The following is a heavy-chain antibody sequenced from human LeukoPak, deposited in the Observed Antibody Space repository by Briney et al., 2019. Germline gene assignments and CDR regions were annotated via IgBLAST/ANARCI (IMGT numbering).Heavy chain of an antibody. CDR3: AKGRYYGSGKWGYFEY. CDR2: ISGSGGST. V-gene: IGHV3-23*01. J-gene: IGHJ4*02. Sequence: GGSLRLSCAASGFTFSGYAMSWVRQAPGKGLEWVSGISGSGGSTYYADSVKGRLTISRDNSKNTLYLQMNRLRAEDTAVYYCAKGRYYGSGKWGYFEYWGQGTLVTVSS. D-gene: IGHD3-10*01. CDR1: GFTFSGYA.